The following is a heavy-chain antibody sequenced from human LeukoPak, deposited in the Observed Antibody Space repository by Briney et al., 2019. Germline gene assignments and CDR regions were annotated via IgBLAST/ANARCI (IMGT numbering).Heavy chain of an antibody. D-gene: IGHD4-17*01. CDR3: AKYAPPTTALTRFFDD. J-gene: IGHJ4*02. Sequence: GGSLRLSCTASGFTFGDYAMSWFRQTPGKGLEWVSVIGGAGGDIHYADSVKDRFSISRDNSKNTLYLQMNSLRAEDTAVYYCAKYAPPTTALTRFFDDWGQGTLVTVSS. CDR2: IGGAGGDI. V-gene: IGHV3-23*01. CDR1: GFTFGDYA.